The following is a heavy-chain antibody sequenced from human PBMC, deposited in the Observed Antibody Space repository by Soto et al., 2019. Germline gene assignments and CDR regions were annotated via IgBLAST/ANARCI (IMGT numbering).Heavy chain of an antibody. Sequence: PGGSLRLSCAASGFTFSSYAMHWVRQAPGKGLEWVAVISYDGSNKYYADSVKGRFTISRDNSKNTLYLQMNSLRAEDMAVYYCARDLREYVVAAAGTPDFDYWGQGTLVTVSS. CDR1: GFTFSSYA. D-gene: IGHD6-13*01. J-gene: IGHJ4*02. CDR3: ARDLREYVVAAAGTPDFDY. CDR2: ISYDGSNK. V-gene: IGHV3-30-3*01.